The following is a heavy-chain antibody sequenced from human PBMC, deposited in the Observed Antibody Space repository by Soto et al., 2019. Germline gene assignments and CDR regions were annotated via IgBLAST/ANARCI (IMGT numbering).Heavy chain of an antibody. CDR2: MNPNSGGS. CDR1: GYNFIAQN. J-gene: IGHJ3*01. V-gene: IGHV1-2*02. D-gene: IGHD1-7*01. Sequence: QVHLVQSGAEVKKPGASVKVSCMASGYNFIAQNIHWVRQAPGLGLEWMGKMNPNSGGSDNAQEFQGRVTVPRDTSFSTVYMELTSLKSNYTAVYYCARERHLNSPSDDFDLWGQATMVIVSS. CDR3: ARERHLNSPSDDFDL.